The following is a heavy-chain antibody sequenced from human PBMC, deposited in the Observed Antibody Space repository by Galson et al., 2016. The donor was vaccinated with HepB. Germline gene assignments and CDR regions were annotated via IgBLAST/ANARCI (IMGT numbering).Heavy chain of an antibody. D-gene: IGHD4-17*01. CDR1: GFIFSSYA. CDR3: AKGRSFGDYDWFDP. V-gene: IGHV3-23*01. Sequence: LRLSCAASGFIFSSYAMNWVRQAPGKGLEWVSAISGSGHRTYSADSVKGRFTISRDNSKNTLYLQMNTLRAEDTAVYYCAKGRSFGDYDWFDPWGQGTLVTVSP. J-gene: IGHJ5*02. CDR2: ISGSGHRT.